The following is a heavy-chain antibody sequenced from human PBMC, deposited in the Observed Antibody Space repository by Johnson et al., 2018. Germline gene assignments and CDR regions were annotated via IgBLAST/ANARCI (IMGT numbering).Heavy chain of an antibody. Sequence: QVQLQQWGAGLLKXSETLSLTCAVYGGSFSGYYWSWIRQPPGKGLEWLGELNHSGSTNSNPSLKSRVTIPVDKPKNQYSLKLGSVTAADPAVYYCARGLGDILTGYRTRYYYGMDVWGQGTTVTVSS. V-gene: IGHV4-34*01. D-gene: IGHD3-9*01. CDR3: ARGLGDILTGYRTRYYYGMDV. CDR2: LNHSGST. J-gene: IGHJ6*02. CDR1: GGSFSGYY.